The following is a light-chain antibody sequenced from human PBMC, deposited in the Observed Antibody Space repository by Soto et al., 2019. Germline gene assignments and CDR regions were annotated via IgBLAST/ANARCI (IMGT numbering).Light chain of an antibody. CDR2: GAS. CDR3: QQYRHWPLT. Sequence: DIVMTQSPSTLSVSPGERATISCRASQSIDTYFAWYQQTPGKAPRLLIYGASTMDTGIPARFSGSGSGTEFTLTISSLQSEDFAVYYCQQYRHWPLTFGGGTKVEIK. CDR1: QSIDTY. J-gene: IGKJ4*01. V-gene: IGKV3-15*01.